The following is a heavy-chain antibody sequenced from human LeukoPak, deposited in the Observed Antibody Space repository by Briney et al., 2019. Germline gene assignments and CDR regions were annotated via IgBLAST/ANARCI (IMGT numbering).Heavy chain of an antibody. CDR2: IVVGSGNT. CDR3: AAGSTTLGGISDY. D-gene: IGHD3-10*01. J-gene: IGHJ4*02. Sequence: SVKVSCKASGFTFTSSAVQWVRQARGQRLEWIGWIVVGSGNTNYAQKFQERVTITRDMSTSTAYMELSSLRSEDTAVYYCAAGSTTLGGISDYWGQGTLVTVSS. CDR1: GFTFTSSA. V-gene: IGHV1-58*01.